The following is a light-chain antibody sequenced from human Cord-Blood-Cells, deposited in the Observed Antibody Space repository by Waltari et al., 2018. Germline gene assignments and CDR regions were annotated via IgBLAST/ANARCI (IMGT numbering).Light chain of an antibody. Sequence: QSALTQPPSASGSPVQSVTISCTGTRSDVGGYNYVSWYQQHPGKAPKLMIYEVSKRPSGFPDRFSGSKSGNTASLTVSGLQAEDEADYYCSSYAGSNNLVFGGGTKLTVL. CDR3: SSYAGSNNLV. CDR1: RSDVGGYNY. V-gene: IGLV2-8*01. J-gene: IGLJ2*01. CDR2: EVS.